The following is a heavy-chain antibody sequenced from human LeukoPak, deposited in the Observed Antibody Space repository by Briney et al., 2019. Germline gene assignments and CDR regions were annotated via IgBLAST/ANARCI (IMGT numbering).Heavy chain of an antibody. CDR1: GYTFTTYY. J-gene: IGHJ4*02. Sequence: ASVKVSCKASGYTFTTYYTHWVRQAPGQGLEWMGRINPSGGSTSYAQKFQGRVTMTRDTSTSTVYMELSSLRSEDTAAYYCARDLSGYDCYWGQGTLVTVSS. CDR3: ARDLSGYDCY. CDR2: INPSGGST. V-gene: IGHV1-46*01. D-gene: IGHD5-12*01.